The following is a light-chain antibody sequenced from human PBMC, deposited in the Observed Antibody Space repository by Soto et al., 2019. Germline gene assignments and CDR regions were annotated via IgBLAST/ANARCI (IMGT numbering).Light chain of an antibody. Sequence: QMTQSPSSLSASVGDRITITCRASQSISSHLNWYQQRPGKAPKLLIYAASSLQSWVPSRFSGSGSGTDFTLTISSLQPEEFATYYCKQSYSSSWTVGKGNKVDIK. V-gene: IGKV1-39*01. CDR1: QSISSH. J-gene: IGKJ1*01. CDR2: AAS. CDR3: KQSYSSSWT.